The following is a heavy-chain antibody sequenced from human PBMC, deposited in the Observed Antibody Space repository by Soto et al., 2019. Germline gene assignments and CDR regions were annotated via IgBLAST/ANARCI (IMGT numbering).Heavy chain of an antibody. CDR1: GFTFSSYA. V-gene: IGHV3-23*01. D-gene: IGHD3-10*01. J-gene: IGHJ6*02. Sequence: PGGSLRLSCAASGFTFSSYAMSWVRQAPGKGLEWVSAISGSGGSTYYADSVKGRFTISRDNAKNTLYLQMNSLRAEDTAVYYCARDKNLPNVVREGYYYYGMDVWGQGTTVTVSS. CDR2: ISGSGGST. CDR3: ARDKNLPNVVREGYYYYGMDV.